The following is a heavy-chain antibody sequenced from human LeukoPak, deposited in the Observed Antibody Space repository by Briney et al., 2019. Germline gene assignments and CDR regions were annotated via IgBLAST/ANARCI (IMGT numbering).Heavy chain of an antibody. Sequence: ASVKVSCKASGYTFTGYYMNWVRQAPGQGLEWILWINTDSGFTKYAQKFQGRVTMTRDTSITTVYMDLTRLTSDDTAVYYCARNFDMNGFDPWGQGTLVTVSS. V-gene: IGHV1-2*02. CDR2: INTDSGFT. CDR1: GYTFTGYY. J-gene: IGHJ5*02. D-gene: IGHD3-9*01. CDR3: ARNFDMNGFDP.